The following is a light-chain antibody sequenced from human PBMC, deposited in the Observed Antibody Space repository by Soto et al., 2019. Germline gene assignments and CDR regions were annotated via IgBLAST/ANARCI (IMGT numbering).Light chain of an antibody. CDR1: QSISSW. J-gene: IGKJ1*01. CDR3: HQYNSYSWT. CDR2: KAS. Sequence: DIQMTQSPSTLSASVGDRVTITCRASQSISSWLAWYQQKPGKAPKLLIYKASSLESEVPSRFSGSGSGTEFTLTISSLQPDDFATYYCHQYNSYSWTFGQGTKVDI. V-gene: IGKV1-5*03.